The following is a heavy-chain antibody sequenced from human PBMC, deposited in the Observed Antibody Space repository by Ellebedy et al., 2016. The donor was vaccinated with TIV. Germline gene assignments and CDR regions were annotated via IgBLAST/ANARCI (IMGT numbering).Heavy chain of an antibody. D-gene: IGHD4/OR15-4a*01. Sequence: SETLSLXXTVSGGSISSSGYYWGWIRQHPGKGLEWIGYIYYTGDTYYNPSLKSRVIISVDTSKNQFSLKLSSVTAADTAVYYCARTPYDYGEYWLDYWGQGTLVTVSS. CDR2: IYYTGDT. J-gene: IGHJ4*02. CDR3: ARTPYDYGEYWLDY. V-gene: IGHV4-31*03. CDR1: GGSISSSGYY.